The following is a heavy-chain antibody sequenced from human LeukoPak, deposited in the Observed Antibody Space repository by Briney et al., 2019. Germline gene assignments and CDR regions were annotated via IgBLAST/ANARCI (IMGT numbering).Heavy chain of an antibody. D-gene: IGHD2-15*01. V-gene: IGHV4-59*01. CDR2: IYYSGST. Sequence: NTSETLSLTCTVSGGSISSYYWSWIRQPPGKGLEWIGYIYYSGSTNYNPSLKSRVTISVDTSKNQFSLKLSSVTAADTAVYYCARVVGYCSGGSCYGSRGLTPYYFDYWGQGTLVTVSS. CDR3: ARVVGYCSGGSCYGSRGLTPYYFDY. CDR1: GGSISSYY. J-gene: IGHJ4*02.